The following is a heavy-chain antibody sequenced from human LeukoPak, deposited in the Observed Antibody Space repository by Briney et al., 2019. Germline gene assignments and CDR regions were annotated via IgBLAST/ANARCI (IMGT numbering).Heavy chain of an antibody. Sequence: ASVKVSCKASGDTFTKYGISWVRQAPGQGLEWMGWISGYNGNTNYIQRLRGRGTLTTDTSTSTAYMEQRSLRSDDAAVYYCARQSVISSRSPDDAFDIWGQGTMVTVSS. D-gene: IGHD2-21*01. V-gene: IGHV1-18*01. CDR2: ISGYNGNT. J-gene: IGHJ3*02. CDR1: GDTFTKYG. CDR3: ARQSVISSRSPDDAFDI.